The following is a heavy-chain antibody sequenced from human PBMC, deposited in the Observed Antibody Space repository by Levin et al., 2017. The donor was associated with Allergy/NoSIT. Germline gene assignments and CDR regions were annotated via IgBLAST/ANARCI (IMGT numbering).Heavy chain of an antibody. CDR2: IYTSGST. D-gene: IGHD1-1*01. V-gene: IGHV4-4*07. CDR1: GGSISSYY. CDR3: ARSEGYLILPDAFDI. Sequence: SETLSLTCTVSGGSISSYYWSWIRQPAGKGLEWIGRIYTSGSTNYNPSLKSRVTMSVDTSKNQFSLKLSSVTAADTAVYYCARSEGYLILPDAFDIWGQGTMVTVSS. J-gene: IGHJ3*02.